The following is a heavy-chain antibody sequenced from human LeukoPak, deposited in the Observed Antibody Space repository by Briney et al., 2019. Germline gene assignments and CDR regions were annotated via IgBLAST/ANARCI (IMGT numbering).Heavy chain of an antibody. D-gene: IGHD3-10*01. J-gene: IGHJ4*02. V-gene: IGHV5-51*01. CDR3: ARQRFYYGSGSQAEY. CDR2: IYPGDSDT. CDR1: GYSFSNYW. Sequence: GESLKISCQGSGYSFSNYWIGWVRQMPGKGLEWMGSIYPGDSDTRYSPSFQGQVTISADKSTSTAHLQWSGLKASDTAMYYCARQRFYYGSGSQAEYWGQGSLVTVSS.